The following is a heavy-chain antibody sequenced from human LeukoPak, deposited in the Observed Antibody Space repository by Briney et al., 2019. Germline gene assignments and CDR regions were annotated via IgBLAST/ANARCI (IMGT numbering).Heavy chain of an antibody. CDR3: SRHVNSNGSPSDY. V-gene: IGHV4-39*01. CDR1: GGSISSSSYY. D-gene: IGHD1-26*01. CDR2: IYYSGST. Sequence: PSETLSLTCTFSGGSISSSSYYWGWIRQPPGKGLEWIGSIYYSGSTYYNPSLKSRVTISVDTSKNQFSLKLRSVTAADTAVYYCSRHVNSNGSPSDYWGQGTLVTVSS. J-gene: IGHJ4*02.